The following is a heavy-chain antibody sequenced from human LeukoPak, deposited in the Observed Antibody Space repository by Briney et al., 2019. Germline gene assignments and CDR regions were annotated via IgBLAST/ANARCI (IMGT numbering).Heavy chain of an antibody. CDR2: LKSRVDGGAA. J-gene: IGHJ6*03. Sequence: PGGSLRLSCEASGFSFTNAWLNWVRLAPGKGLEWVGRLKSRVDGGAADYAAPVKGRFTISRDDSKDTLYLQMNSLKNEDTGINYCVYLRPNDYYYYYMDVWGKGTTVTVAS. V-gene: IGHV3-15*01. CDR1: GFSFTNAW. D-gene: IGHD3-9*01. CDR3: VYLRPNDYYYYYMDV.